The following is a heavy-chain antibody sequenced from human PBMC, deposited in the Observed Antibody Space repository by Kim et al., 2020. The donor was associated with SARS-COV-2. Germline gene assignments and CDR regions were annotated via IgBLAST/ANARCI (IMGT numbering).Heavy chain of an antibody. Sequence: GGSLRLSCAASGFTFNTYSMHWVRQAPGKRLEWVSCISSSSSDIYYADSVKGRFTISRDNAKNSLYLQMNSLRAEDTAVYYCARDREYRSSSGLDYWG. CDR3: ARDREYRSSSGLDY. D-gene: IGHD6-6*01. V-gene: IGHV3-21*01. CDR2: ISSSSSDI. CDR1: GFTFNTYS. J-gene: IGHJ4*01.